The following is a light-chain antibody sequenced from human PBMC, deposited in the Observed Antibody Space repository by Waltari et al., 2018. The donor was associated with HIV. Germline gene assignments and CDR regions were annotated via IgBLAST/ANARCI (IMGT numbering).Light chain of an antibody. Sequence: SYELTHPPSVSVSPGQTPRITCSGDALPKQYAYWYQQRPGQAPVLVIDKDTERPSGIPERFAGYSSGTTATVTMIGVQAQDEADYDCQSADSNASLWVFGGGTKLTVL. CDR1: ALPKQY. CDR2: KDT. CDR3: QSADSNASLWV. V-gene: IGLV3-25*03. J-gene: IGLJ3*02.